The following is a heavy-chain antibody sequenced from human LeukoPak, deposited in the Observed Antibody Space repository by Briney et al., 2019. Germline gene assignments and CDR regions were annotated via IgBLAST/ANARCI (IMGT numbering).Heavy chain of an antibody. CDR2: IWYDGSKE. CDR3: ARQTGTLDFDY. CDR1: GFTFSSHG. D-gene: IGHD1-7*01. Sequence: GGSLRLSCAASGFTFSSHGMHWVRQAPGEGLEWVAVIWYDGSKEFYANSVKGRFAVSRDNSKNTLYLQMASLRAEDTAVYYCARQTGTLDFDYWGQGTLVTVSS. J-gene: IGHJ4*02. V-gene: IGHV3-33*01.